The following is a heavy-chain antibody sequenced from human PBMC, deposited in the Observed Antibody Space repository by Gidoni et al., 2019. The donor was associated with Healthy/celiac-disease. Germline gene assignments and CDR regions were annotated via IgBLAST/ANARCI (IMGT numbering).Heavy chain of an antibody. CDR3: ARELYYYDSSGYSGYFDL. CDR1: GGTFSSYA. D-gene: IGHD3-22*01. Sequence: QVQLVQSGAEVTKPGSSVKVSCKASGGTFSSYAISWVRQAPGQGLEWMGGIIPIFGTANYAQKFQGRVTITADESTSTAYMELRSLRSEDTAVYYCARELYYYDSSGYSGYFDLWGRGTLVTVSS. CDR2: IIPIFGTA. J-gene: IGHJ2*01. V-gene: IGHV1-69*01.